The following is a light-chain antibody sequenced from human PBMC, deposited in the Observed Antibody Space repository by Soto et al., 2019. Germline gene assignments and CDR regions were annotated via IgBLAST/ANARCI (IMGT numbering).Light chain of an antibody. V-gene: IGKV3-15*01. Sequence: EKVLTQSPATLSVSPGERATLSCRASQRITTNLAWYQQKPGQAPSLLIYGASTRATGVPARFSGSGSGTEFTLTLTGLQSEDFGVYYCQQYNDWPPLTFGGGTKVEL. CDR1: QRITTN. CDR2: GAS. CDR3: QQYNDWPPLT. J-gene: IGKJ4*01.